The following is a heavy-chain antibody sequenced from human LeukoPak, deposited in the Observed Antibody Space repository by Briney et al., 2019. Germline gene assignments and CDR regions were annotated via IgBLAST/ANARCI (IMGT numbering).Heavy chain of an antibody. J-gene: IGHJ4*02. D-gene: IGHD1-14*01. CDR1: GGSISSGSYY. Sequence: PSETLSLTCTVSGGSISSGSYYWSWIRQPAGKGLEWIGRIYTSGSTHYNPSLKSRVTISVDTSKNQFSLKLSSVTAADTAVYYCARRAAITPEFDYWGQGTLVTVSS. CDR2: IYTSGST. V-gene: IGHV4-61*02. CDR3: ARRAAITPEFDY.